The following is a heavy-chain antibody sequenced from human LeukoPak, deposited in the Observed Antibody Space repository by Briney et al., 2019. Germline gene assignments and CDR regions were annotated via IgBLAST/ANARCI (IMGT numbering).Heavy chain of an antibody. CDR3: ARGDYDFWSGCYLRGYYYYGMDV. J-gene: IGHJ6*02. D-gene: IGHD3-3*01. V-gene: IGHV3-21*01. Sequence: GGSLRLSCAASGFTFSSYSMNWVRQAPGKGLEWVSSISSSSSYIYYADSVKGRFTISRDNAKNSLYLQMNSLRAEDTAVYYCARGDYDFWSGCYLRGYYYYGMDVWGQGTTVTVSS. CDR1: GFTFSSYS. CDR2: ISSSSSYI.